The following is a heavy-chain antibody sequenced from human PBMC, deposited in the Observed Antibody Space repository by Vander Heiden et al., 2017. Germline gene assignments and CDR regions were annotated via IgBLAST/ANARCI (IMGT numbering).Heavy chain of an antibody. Sequence: QVQLVQSGAEVKKPGSSVKVSCQASGGTFSSYAISWVRQAPGQGLEWMGGIIPIFGTANYAQKFQGRVTITADESTSTAYMELSSLRSEDTAVYYCARAITMIVVGRGAFDIWGQGTMVTVSS. J-gene: IGHJ3*02. CDR1: GGTFSSYA. CDR3: ARAITMIVVGRGAFDI. CDR2: IIPIFGTA. D-gene: IGHD3-22*01. V-gene: IGHV1-69*01.